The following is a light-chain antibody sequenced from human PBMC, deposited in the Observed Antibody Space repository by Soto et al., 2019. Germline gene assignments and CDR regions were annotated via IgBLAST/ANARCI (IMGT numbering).Light chain of an antibody. J-gene: IGLJ2*01. CDR2: DVS. V-gene: IGLV2-14*01. Sequence: QSGLTQPASVSGSPGQSITISCTGTSSDVGGYNYVSWYQQHPGKAPKLMIYDVSNRPSGVSNRFSGSKSGNTASLTISGLQAEDEADYYCSSYTSSSTPHVVFGGGTKLTVL. CDR3: SSYTSSSTPHVV. CDR1: SSDVGGYNY.